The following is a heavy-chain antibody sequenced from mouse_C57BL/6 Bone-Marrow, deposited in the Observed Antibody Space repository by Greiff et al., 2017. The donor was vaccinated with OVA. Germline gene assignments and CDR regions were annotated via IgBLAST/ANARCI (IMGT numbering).Heavy chain of an antibody. J-gene: IGHJ3*01. V-gene: IGHV2-6*01. CDR3: ACGANWDRGFAY. D-gene: IGHD4-1*01. CDR1: GFSLTSYG. Sequence: VHLVESGPGLVAPSQSLSITCTVSGFSLTSYGVDWVRQSPGKGLEWLGVIWGVGSTNYNSALKSRLSISKDNSKSQVFLKMNSLQTDDTAMYYCACGANWDRGFAYWGQGTLVTVSA. CDR2: IWGVGST.